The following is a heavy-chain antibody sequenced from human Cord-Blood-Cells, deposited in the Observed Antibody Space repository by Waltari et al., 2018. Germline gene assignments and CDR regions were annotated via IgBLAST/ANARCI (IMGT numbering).Heavy chain of an antibody. J-gene: IGHJ4*02. D-gene: IGHD3-10*01. Sequence: QVQLQESGPGLVKPSETLSLTCTVSGGSISSYYWSWIRQPPGKGLEWIGYIYYRGSTNYNPSLKSRVTISGDTSKNQFSLKLSSVTAADTAVYYCARRKGGNPRELYYFDYWGQGTLVTVSS. V-gene: IGHV4-59*01. CDR1: GGSISSYY. CDR2: IYYRGST. CDR3: ARRKGGNPRELYYFDY.